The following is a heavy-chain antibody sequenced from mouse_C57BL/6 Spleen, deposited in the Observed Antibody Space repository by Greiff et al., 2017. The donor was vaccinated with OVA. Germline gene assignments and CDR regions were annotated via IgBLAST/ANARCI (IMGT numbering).Heavy chain of an antibody. J-gene: IGHJ4*01. CDR3: ERDYNSYAMDY. V-gene: IGHV1-81*01. Sequence: QVQLQQSGAELARPGASVKLSCKASGYTFTSYGISWVKQRPGQGLEWIGEIYPRSGNTYYNEKFKGKATLTAGKSSSTAYMELRSLTSEDSAVYYCERDYNSYAMDYWGQGTSVTVSS. D-gene: IGHD1-3*01. CDR1: GYTFTSYG. CDR2: IYPRSGNT.